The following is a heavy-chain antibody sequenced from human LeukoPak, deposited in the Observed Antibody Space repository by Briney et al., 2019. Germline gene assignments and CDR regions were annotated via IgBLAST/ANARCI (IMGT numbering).Heavy chain of an antibody. Sequence: GGSLRLSCAASGFTFSSYSMNWVRQAPGKGLEWVSSISSSSSYIYYADSVKGRFTISRDNAKNSLYLQMNSLRAEDTAVYYCARDRGAAGTDYWGQGTLVTVSS. CDR1: GFTFSSYS. J-gene: IGHJ4*02. CDR3: ARDRGAAGTDY. V-gene: IGHV3-21*01. D-gene: IGHD6-13*01. CDR2: ISSSSSYI.